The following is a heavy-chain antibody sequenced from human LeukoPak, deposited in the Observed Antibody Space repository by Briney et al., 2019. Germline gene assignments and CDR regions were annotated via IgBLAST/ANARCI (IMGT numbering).Heavy chain of an antibody. V-gene: IGHV1-69*04. CDR3: ARDNCDSSGYYDY. J-gene: IGHJ4*02. D-gene: IGHD3-22*01. CDR1: GGTFSSYA. CDR2: IIPILGIA. Sequence: GSSVKVSCKASGGTFSSYAISWVRQAPGQGLEWMGRIIPILGIANYAQKFQGRVTITADKSTSTAYMELSSLRSEDTAVYYCARDNCDSSGYYDYWGQGTLVTVSS.